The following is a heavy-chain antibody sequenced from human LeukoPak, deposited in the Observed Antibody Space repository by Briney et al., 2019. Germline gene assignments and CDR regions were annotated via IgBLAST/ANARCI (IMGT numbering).Heavy chain of an antibody. CDR1: GASISTTSFS. CDR2: TYSRETT. J-gene: IGHJ4*02. CDR3: ARHDFWSGSYGENHFDY. V-gene: IGHV4-39*01. Sequence: SETLSLTCAVSGASISTTSFSWGWIRQPPGKGLEWIGSTYSRETTYYNPSLKSRLTISVDTSKNQFSLRVNSVTAADTAVYYCARHDFWSGSYGENHFDYWGQGTLVTV. D-gene: IGHD3-3*01.